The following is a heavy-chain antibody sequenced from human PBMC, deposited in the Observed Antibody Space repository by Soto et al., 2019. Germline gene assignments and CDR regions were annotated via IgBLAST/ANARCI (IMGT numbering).Heavy chain of an antibody. CDR3: ARDPPYYYGSGSYYPPGY. CDR1: GFTFSSYS. J-gene: IGHJ4*02. D-gene: IGHD3-10*01. V-gene: IGHV3-48*02. Sequence: GGSLRLSCAASGFTFSSYSMNWVRQAPGKGLEWVSYISSSSSTIYYADPLKGRFTISRDNAKNSLYLQMNSLRDEDTAVYYCARDPPYYYGSGSYYPPGYWGQGTLVTVSS. CDR2: ISSSSSTI.